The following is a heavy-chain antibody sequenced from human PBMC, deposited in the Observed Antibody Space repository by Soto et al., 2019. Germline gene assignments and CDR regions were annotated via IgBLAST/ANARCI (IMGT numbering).Heavy chain of an antibody. V-gene: IGHV1-18*04. D-gene: IGHD3-3*01. CDR1: GYSFTSYG. Sequence: ASVKVSCESSGYSFTSYGISWVRQAPGQGLEQMGWISTYNGNINYAQNFKGRVNMTTDASTRTVYMQLSSLRSDDTAVYYCARDSHLQSYGVVVPTWPDYWGQ. CDR2: ISTYNGNI. CDR3: ARDSHLQSYGVVVPTWPDY. J-gene: IGHJ4*01.